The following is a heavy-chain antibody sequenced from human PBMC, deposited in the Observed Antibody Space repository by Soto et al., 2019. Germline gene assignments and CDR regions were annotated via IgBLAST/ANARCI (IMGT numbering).Heavy chain of an antibody. D-gene: IGHD3-22*01. J-gene: IGHJ6*04. CDR3: ERQGMPARKYYETYLEM. CDR1: GFTFRDYA. V-gene: IGHV3-30*04. Sequence: GGSLRLSCVGSGFTFRDYALHWVRQAPGKGLQWLALISYDGSIRYFVDSVKGRFTISRDNSNNTLFLQMNSLRGEETAIYYCERQGMPARKYYETYLEMWGKGTKVTVSS. CDR2: ISYDGSIR.